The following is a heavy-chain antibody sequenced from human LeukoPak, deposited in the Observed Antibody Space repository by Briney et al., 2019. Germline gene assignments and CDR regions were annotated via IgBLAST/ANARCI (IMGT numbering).Heavy chain of an antibody. CDR3: ARWGGPTTGRVSRFYYYGMDV. D-gene: IGHD1-1*01. Sequence: SETLSLTCTVSGGSTSSYSWSWIRQPPGKGLEWFGYIYYSGSTNYNPSLQSRVTVLRDTSKNQFSLSLRSVTAADTAVYYCARWGGPTTGRVSRFYYYGMDVWGRGTTVVVSS. CDR2: IYYSGST. J-gene: IGHJ6*02. V-gene: IGHV4-59*01. CDR1: GGSTSSYS.